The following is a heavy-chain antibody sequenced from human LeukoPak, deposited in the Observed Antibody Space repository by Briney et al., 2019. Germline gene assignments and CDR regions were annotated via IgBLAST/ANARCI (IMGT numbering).Heavy chain of an antibody. CDR1: GFTFSSHW. D-gene: IGHD3-3*01. CDR2: IYSDGSIT. J-gene: IGHJ5*02. Sequence: GGSLRLSCAASGFTFSSHWMHWVRHAPGKGLVWVSRIYSDGSITNYADSVKGRFTISRDNPKNTLYLQMNSLRAEDTAVYYCAREARTMIFGVVSNWFDPWGQGTLVTVSS. CDR3: AREARTMIFGVVSNWFDP. V-gene: IGHV3-74*01.